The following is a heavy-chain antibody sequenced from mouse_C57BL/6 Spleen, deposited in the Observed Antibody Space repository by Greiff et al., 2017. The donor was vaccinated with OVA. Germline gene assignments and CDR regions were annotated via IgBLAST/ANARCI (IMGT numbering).Heavy chain of an antibody. J-gene: IGHJ2*01. CDR3: ARDADWDGGFDY. CDR1: GFTFSDFY. CDR2: SRNKANDYTT. Sequence: EVKVVESGGGLVQSGRSLRLSCATSGFTFSDFYMEWVRQAPGKGLEWIAASRNKANDYTTEYSASVKGRFIVSRDTSQSILYLQMNALRAEDTAIYYCARDADWDGGFDYWGQGTTLTVSS. D-gene: IGHD4-1*01. V-gene: IGHV7-1*01.